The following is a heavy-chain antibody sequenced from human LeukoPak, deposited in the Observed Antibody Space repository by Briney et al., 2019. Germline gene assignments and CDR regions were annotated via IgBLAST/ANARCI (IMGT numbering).Heavy chain of an antibody. V-gene: IGHV3-23*01. CDR2: ISLSGGST. CDR1: GVTFSSYA. CDR3: GRGSVGFGALNY. J-gene: IGHJ4*02. Sequence: GGALRLSCAASGVTFSSYAMSWVRQAPWKGLEWVSDISLSGGSTYYAASVKRRFTLSRDHSKTTLYLQMNRLRIEHTAVYYCGRGSVGFGALNYWGEGTLVTVSS. D-gene: IGHD3-10*01.